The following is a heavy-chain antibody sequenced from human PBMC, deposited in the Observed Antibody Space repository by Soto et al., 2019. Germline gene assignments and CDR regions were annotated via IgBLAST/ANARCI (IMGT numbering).Heavy chain of an antibody. D-gene: IGHD2-15*01. Sequence: QVQLQESGPGLVKPSDTLSLTCAVSGYSISSSNWWGWIRQPPGKGLEWIGYIYYSGSTYYNPSLKSRVTMSVDTSKNQFSLKLSSVTAVDTAVYYCALTGGYCSGGSCYDFSYWGQGTLVTVSS. V-gene: IGHV4-28*01. CDR1: GYSISSSNW. J-gene: IGHJ4*02. CDR3: ALTGGYCSGGSCYDFSY. CDR2: IYYSGST.